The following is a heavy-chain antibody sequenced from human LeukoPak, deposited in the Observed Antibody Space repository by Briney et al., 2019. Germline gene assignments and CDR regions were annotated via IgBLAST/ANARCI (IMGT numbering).Heavy chain of an antibody. V-gene: IGHV3-23*01. CDR2: ISVGDDYT. CDR1: GFTFSNYA. Sequence: GGSLRLSCAASGFTFSNYAMSRVRQAPEQGLEWVSGISVGDDYTYYADSVKGRFTISRDNSKNTLYLQMNSLRAEDTAIYYCARDLSSNSPWGQGTLVAVSS. D-gene: IGHD1-7*01. J-gene: IGHJ5*02. CDR3: ARDLSSNSP.